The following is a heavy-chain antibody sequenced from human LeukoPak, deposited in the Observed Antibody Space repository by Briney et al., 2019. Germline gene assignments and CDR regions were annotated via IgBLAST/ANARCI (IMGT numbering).Heavy chain of an antibody. Sequence: ASVKVSCKASGYTFTSYYMHWVRQAPGQGLEWMGIINPSGGSTSYAQEFQGRVTMTEDTSTDTAYMELSSLRSEDTAVYYCATVLSVLRYFDWSTYFDYWGQGTLVTVSS. J-gene: IGHJ4*02. CDR2: INPSGGST. V-gene: IGHV1-46*01. CDR1: GYTFTSYY. CDR3: ATVLSVLRYFDWSTYFDY. D-gene: IGHD3-9*01.